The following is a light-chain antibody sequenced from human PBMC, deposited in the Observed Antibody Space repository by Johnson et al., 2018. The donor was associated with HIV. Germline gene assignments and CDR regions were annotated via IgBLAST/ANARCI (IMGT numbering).Light chain of an antibody. V-gene: IGLV1-51*01. Sequence: QLVLTQPPSVSAAPGQKVTISCSGSSSNIGNNYVSWYQQLPGTAPKLLIYDNNKRPSGIPDRFSGSKSGTSATLGITGLQTGDESYYYCGTWDSSLSARVFGTGTNVTVL. CDR3: GTWDSSLSARV. CDR1: SSNIGNNY. CDR2: DNN. J-gene: IGLJ1*01.